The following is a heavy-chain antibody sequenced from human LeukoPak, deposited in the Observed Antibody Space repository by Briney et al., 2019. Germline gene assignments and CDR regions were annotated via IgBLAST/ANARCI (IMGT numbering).Heavy chain of an antibody. CDR1: GYTFTSYD. D-gene: IGHD3-3*01. V-gene: IGHV1-18*01. CDR2: ISAYNGNT. Sequence: GASVKVSCKTSGYTFTSYDIHWVRQATGQGLEWMGWISAYNGNTNYAQKLQGRVTMTTDTSTSTAYMELRSLRSDDTAVYYCARDGYYDFWSGYYPDNYYYYMDVWGKGTTVTVSS. J-gene: IGHJ6*03. CDR3: ARDGYYDFWSGYYPDNYYYYMDV.